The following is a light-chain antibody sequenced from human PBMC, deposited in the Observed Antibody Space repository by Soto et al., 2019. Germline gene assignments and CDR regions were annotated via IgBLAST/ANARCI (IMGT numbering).Light chain of an antibody. CDR3: QQYNSYSQT. Sequence: IQMTQSPSTLSASVGDRVTMTCRASQSISSWLAWYQQKPGKAPNLLIYDASALESGVPSRFSGSGSGTEFTLTIGSLQPDDFATYYCQQYNSYSQTFGQGTKVDIK. CDR1: QSISSW. CDR2: DAS. J-gene: IGKJ1*01. V-gene: IGKV1-5*01.